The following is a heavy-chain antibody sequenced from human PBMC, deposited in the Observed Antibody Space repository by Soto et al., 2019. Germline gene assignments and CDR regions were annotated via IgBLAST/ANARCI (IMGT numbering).Heavy chain of an antibody. CDR1: GFTFSSYA. J-gene: IGHJ6*02. CDR2: ISYDGSNK. CDR3: VRGELLRAAYYYGMDV. D-gene: IGHD1-26*01. V-gene: IGHV3-30-3*01. Sequence: GGSLRLSCAASGFTFSSYAMHWVRQAPGKGLEWVAVISYDGSNKYYADSVKGRFTISRDNSKNTLYLQMNSLRAEDTAVYYCVRGELLRAAYYYGMDVWGQGTTVTVSS.